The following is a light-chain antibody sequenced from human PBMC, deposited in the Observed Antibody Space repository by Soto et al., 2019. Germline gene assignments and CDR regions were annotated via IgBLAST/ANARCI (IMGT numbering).Light chain of an antibody. Sequence: DIVMTQSPDSLAVSLGERATINCKSSQIVLYSSNNKNYLVWYQQKPGQPPKLLIYWASTRESGVPDRFSGSGSGTDFTLTISSLQAEDVAVYYCQQYYSTPRWTFGQGTKVDIK. J-gene: IGKJ1*01. V-gene: IGKV4-1*01. CDR2: WAS. CDR3: QQYYSTPRWT. CDR1: QIVLYSSNNKNY.